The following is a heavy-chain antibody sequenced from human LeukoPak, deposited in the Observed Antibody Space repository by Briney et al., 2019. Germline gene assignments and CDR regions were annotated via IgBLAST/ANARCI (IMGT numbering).Heavy chain of an antibody. J-gene: IGHJ4*02. V-gene: IGHV3-30-3*01. Sequence: PGGSLRLSCAASGFTFSSYAMHWVRQAPGKGLEWVAVISYDGSNKYYADSVKGRFTISRDNAKNSLYLQMNSLRAEDTAVYYCARAPLSGSSNWGQGTLVTVSS. CDR3: ARAPLSGSSN. CDR1: GFTFSSYA. D-gene: IGHD3-10*01. CDR2: ISYDGSNK.